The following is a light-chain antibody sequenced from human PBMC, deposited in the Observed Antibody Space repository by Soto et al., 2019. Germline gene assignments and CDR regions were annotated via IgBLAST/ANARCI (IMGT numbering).Light chain of an antibody. J-gene: IGKJ1*01. CDR3: QHYNSYSWT. Sequence: DIQVTQSPSALSASVGDIVTISCRAGQTVTGWLAWYQQKPGKAPKFLMSDDSTLETGVPSRFNGSGSGTEFTLTISSLQPDDVATYYCQHYNSYSWTFGQGTRV. V-gene: IGKV1-5*01. CDR2: DDS. CDR1: QTVTGW.